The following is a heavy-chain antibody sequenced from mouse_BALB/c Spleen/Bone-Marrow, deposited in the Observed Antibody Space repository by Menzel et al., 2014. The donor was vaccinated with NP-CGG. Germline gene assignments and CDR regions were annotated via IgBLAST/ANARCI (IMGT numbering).Heavy chain of an antibody. V-gene: IGHV1S56*01. CDR1: NYTFTTYY. J-gene: IGHJ2*01. CDR3: ARSRYGSYYGY. D-gene: IGHD1-1*01. CDR2: IYPGNVNT. Sequence: QVQLQQSGPELVKPGASVRISCEASNYTFTTYYIYWVKQRPGQGLEWIGWIYPGNVNTKYNEKFKAKATLTADKSSSTAYMQLSSLTSEDSAVYFCARSRYGSYYGYWGQGTPLTVSS.